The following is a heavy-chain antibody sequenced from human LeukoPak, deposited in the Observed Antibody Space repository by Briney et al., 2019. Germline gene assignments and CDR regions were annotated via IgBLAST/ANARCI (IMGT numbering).Heavy chain of an antibody. D-gene: IGHD3-3*01. J-gene: IGHJ4*02. Sequence: SETLSLTCSVSGGSVSFYYLTWIRQSAGKGLEWIGRVYAGGNSNYNPSLKSRTTLSIDTSKNEFSLMLTSVTAADTAIYYCARDSRYHDFWSGYIDYWGQGILVTVSS. CDR2: VYAGGNS. CDR1: GGSVSFYY. V-gene: IGHV4-4*07. CDR3: ARDSRYHDFWSGYIDY.